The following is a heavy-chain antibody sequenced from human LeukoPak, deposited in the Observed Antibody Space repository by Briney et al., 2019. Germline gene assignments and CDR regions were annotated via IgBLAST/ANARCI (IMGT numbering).Heavy chain of an antibody. J-gene: IGHJ3*02. CDR1: GGSLSSYY. CDR3: ARGPYSYDSSGAFDI. V-gene: IGHV4-59*08. D-gene: IGHD3-22*01. CDR2: IYYSGST. Sequence: PSEILSLTCTVSGGSLSSYYWSWIRQPPGKGLEWIGYIYYSGSTNYNPSLKSRVTISVDTSKNQFSLKLSSVTAADTAVYFCARGPYSYDSSGAFDIWGQGTMVTVSS.